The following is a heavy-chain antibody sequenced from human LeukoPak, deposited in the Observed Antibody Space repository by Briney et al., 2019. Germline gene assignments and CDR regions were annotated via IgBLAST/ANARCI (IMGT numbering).Heavy chain of an antibody. Sequence: SETLSLTCTVSGGSISSGGYYWSWIRQHPGKGLEWIGYIYYSGSTYYNPSLKSRVTISVDTSKNQFSLKLSSVTAADTAVYYCARAPRITIFGVVPNWFDPWGQGTLVTVSS. J-gene: IGHJ5*02. D-gene: IGHD3-3*01. CDR2: IYYSGST. CDR1: GGSISSGGYY. CDR3: ARAPRITIFGVVPNWFDP. V-gene: IGHV4-31*03.